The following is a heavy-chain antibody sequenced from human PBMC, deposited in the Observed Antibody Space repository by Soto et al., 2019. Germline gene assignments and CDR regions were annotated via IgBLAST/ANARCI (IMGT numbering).Heavy chain of an antibody. CDR3: ARTALGWFDP. J-gene: IGHJ5*02. CDR2: IFYSGRSGST. D-gene: IGHD2-21*02. CDR1: GGSISSYY. V-gene: IGHV4-59*01. Sequence: KPSETLSLTCSVSGGSISSYYWSWIRQPPGKGLEWIGYIFYSGRSGSTNYNPSLTSRVTISVDTSKNQFSLKLSSVTAADTAVYYCARTALGWFDPWGQGTLVTVSS.